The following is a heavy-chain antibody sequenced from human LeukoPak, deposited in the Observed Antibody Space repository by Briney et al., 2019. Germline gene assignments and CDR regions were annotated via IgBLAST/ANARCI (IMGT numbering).Heavy chain of an antibody. CDR2: INGDGGNL. V-gene: IGHV3-74*01. Sequence: GSLRLFCAGFGFTFKNPLKPWVRPSPEKGLVWLANINGDGGNLGYADSVKGRFTISRDNVKNTLYLHMNSLRVEDSAVYYCARDQVGAPPIDYWGQGALVTVSS. CDR1: GFTFKNPL. J-gene: IGHJ4*02. D-gene: IGHD1-26*01. CDR3: ARDQVGAPPIDY.